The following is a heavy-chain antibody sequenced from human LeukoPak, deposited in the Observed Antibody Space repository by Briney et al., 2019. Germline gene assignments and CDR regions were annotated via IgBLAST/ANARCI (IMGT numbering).Heavy chain of an antibody. CDR3: AREVAVGRAAMEGLLH. CDR1: GYTFTTYA. CDR2: INTNTGNP. D-gene: IGHD5-18*01. J-gene: IGHJ4*02. Sequence: GGSVEVSCKASGYTFTTYAMNWVRQAPGQGLELVGWINTNTGNPAYAQGFTGRFVFSLDTSVSTAYLQISSLKADDTAVYYCAREVAVGRAAMEGLLHWGQGTLVTVSS. V-gene: IGHV7-4-1*02.